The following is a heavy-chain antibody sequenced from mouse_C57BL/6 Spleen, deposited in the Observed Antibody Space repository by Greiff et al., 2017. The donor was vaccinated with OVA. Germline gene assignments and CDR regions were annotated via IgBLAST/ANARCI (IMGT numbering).Heavy chain of an antibody. CDR3: ARHGRMGYDGYYYAMDY. D-gene: IGHD2-2*01. J-gene: IGHJ4*01. CDR2: IWSDGST. CDR1: GFSLTSSG. V-gene: IGHV2-6-1*01. Sequence: QVQLKQSGPGLVAPSQSLSITCTVSGFSLTSSGVHWVRQPPGKGLEWLVVIWSDGSTTYNSALKSRLSISKDNSKSQVFLKMNSLQTDDTAMYYCARHGRMGYDGYYYAMDYWGQGTSVTVSS.